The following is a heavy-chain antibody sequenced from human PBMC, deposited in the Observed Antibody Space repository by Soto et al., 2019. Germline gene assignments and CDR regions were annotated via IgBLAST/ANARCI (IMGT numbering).Heavy chain of an antibody. J-gene: IGHJ4*02. V-gene: IGHV3-9*01. CDR1: GFTVSNSY. D-gene: IGHD2-15*01. CDR3: AKDNRASGGSCCFDY. CDR2: ISWNSGSI. Sequence: PGGSLRLSCAASGFTVSNSYMSWVRQAPGKGLEWVSGISWNSGSIGYADSVKGRFTISRDNAKNSLYLQMNSLRAEDTALYYCAKDNRASGGSCCFDYWGQGTLVTVSS.